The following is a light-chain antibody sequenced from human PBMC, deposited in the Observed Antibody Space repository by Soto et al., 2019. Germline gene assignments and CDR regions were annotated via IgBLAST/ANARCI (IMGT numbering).Light chain of an antibody. CDR2: EVV. Sequence: QSALTQPPSASGSPGQSVTISCTGTKNDVGFYDFVSWYQHHPGKAPRLIIYEVVQRPSGVPDRFSGSKSGNTASLTVSGLQAADEADYFCKSYAGSKTYGFGSGTKLTVL. CDR1: KNDVGFYDF. J-gene: IGLJ1*01. V-gene: IGLV2-8*01. CDR3: KSYAGSKTYG.